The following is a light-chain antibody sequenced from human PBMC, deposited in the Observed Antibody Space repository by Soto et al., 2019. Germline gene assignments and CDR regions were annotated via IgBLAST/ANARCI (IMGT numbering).Light chain of an antibody. CDR3: QQYRTSPRM. J-gene: IGKJ5*01. CDR2: RAS. CDR1: QCLDNY. V-gene: IGKV3-20*01. Sequence: IVLTQSPGTLSLCPGEIATLSCRASQCLDNYIAWYQQKPGQAPRIPFYRASTRATGIPARFSGSGSGTDFTLTISRLETEDFAVYHCQQYRTSPRMFGQGTRLEI.